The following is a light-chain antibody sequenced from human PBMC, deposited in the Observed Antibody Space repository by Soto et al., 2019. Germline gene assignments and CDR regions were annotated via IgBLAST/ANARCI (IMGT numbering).Light chain of an antibody. J-gene: IGKJ1*01. V-gene: IGKV3-20*01. CDR3: QQYDSSPLT. CDR1: QSVSSSY. Sequence: EIVLTQSPGTLSLSPGERATLSCRASQSVSSSYLAWYQQKPGQAPRLLIYGASSRATGIPDRFSGSGSGTDFTLTIGRLEPEDFAVYYCQQYDSSPLTFGQGTKVEIK. CDR2: GAS.